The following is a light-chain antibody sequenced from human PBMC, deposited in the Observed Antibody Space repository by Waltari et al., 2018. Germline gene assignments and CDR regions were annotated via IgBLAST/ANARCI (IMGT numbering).Light chain of an antibody. J-gene: IGKJ1*01. CDR3: MQARQTPWT. Sequence: DIVMTQSPLSLSVTPGEPASISCRSSQSLLHSSGNTFLDWYLQKPGQSPHLLIYLVSNRASGVPDRVSGSGSGTDFTLKISRVEAEDVGVYFCMQARQTPWTFGQGTRVEIK. CDR1: QSLLHSSGNTF. CDR2: LVS. V-gene: IGKV2-28*01.